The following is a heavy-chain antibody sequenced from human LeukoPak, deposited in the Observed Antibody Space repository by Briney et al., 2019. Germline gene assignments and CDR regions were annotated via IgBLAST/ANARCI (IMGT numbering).Heavy chain of an antibody. Sequence: PGGSLRLSCSASGLTVTNAWMNWAHQAPGEGLDWVGRIASKTDGGATDYAAPVKGRFTISRDDSKNTLNLQMNSLKTEDTAVYYCATGIRGDWGQGTLVTVSS. D-gene: IGHD3-10*01. J-gene: IGHJ4*02. V-gene: IGHV3-15*07. CDR1: GLTVTNAW. CDR2: IASKTDGGAT. CDR3: ATGIRGD.